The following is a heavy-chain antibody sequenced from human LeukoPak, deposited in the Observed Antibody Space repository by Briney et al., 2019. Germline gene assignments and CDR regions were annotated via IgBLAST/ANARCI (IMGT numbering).Heavy chain of an antibody. V-gene: IGHV3-23*01. J-gene: IGHJ4*02. CDR1: GFTFSSYA. D-gene: IGHD2-2*01. Sequence: GGSLRLSCAASGFTFSSYAMSWVRQAPGKGLEWVSAISGSGGSTYYADSVKGRFTISRDNSKNTLYLQMNSLRAEDTAVYYCAKGGVPAAIGPKYYFDYWGQGTLVTVSS. CDR3: AKGGVPAAIGPKYYFDY. CDR2: ISGSGGST.